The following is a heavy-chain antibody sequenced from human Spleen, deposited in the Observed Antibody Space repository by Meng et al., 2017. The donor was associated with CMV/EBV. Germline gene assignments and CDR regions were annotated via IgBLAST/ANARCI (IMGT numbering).Heavy chain of an antibody. Sequence: GESLKISCAASGFTFSSYAMSWVRQAPGKGLEWVAFIGFDTSNKYYADSVKGRFTISRDNSKNTLYLQMNSLRAEDTAVYYCARAYWSGYTYYYYGMDVWGQGTTVTVSS. D-gene: IGHD3-3*01. CDR3: ARAYWSGYTYYYYGMDV. CDR2: IGFDTSNK. CDR1: GFTFSSYA. J-gene: IGHJ6*02. V-gene: IGHV3-30*02.